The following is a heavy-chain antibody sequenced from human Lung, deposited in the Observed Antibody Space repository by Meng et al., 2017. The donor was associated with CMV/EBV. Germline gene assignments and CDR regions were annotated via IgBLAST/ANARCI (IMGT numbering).Heavy chain of an antibody. CDR3: ARVEVGITSGDY. D-gene: IGHD1-26*01. J-gene: IGHJ4*02. Sequence: AQLVQSGGEVKKPGPAAKVSCKASGDTFTNYGITWVRQAPGQGLEWMGWISAYNGNTNYAQTLQGRLTMTTDTSTSTAYMELRSLRSDDTAVYYCARVEVGITSGDYWGQGTLVTVSS. CDR1: GDTFTNYG. CDR2: ISAYNGNT. V-gene: IGHV1-18*01.